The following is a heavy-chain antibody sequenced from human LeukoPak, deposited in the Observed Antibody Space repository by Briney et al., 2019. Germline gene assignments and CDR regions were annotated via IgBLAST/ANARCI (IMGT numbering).Heavy chain of an antibody. CDR1: GFTFSNYW. CDR2: INSDGSST. CDR3: ARPVHGAVTRLYNWFDP. D-gene: IGHD2-21*02. V-gene: IGHV3-74*01. J-gene: IGHJ5*02. Sequence: GGSLRLSCMASGFTFSNYWMHWVRQAPGQGLVWVSRINSDGSSTTYADSVKGRCTISRDNAKNTLYLQMNSLRAEDTAVYYCARPVHGAVTRLYNWFDPWGQGTLVTVSS.